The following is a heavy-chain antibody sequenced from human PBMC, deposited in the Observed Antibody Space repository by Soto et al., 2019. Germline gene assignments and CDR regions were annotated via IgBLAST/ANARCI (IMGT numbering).Heavy chain of an antibody. CDR2: INHSGST. D-gene: IGHD3-10*01. CDR1: GGSFSGYY. CDR3: ARGPRITMVRGVRGYYYYYYMDV. V-gene: IGHV4-34*01. J-gene: IGHJ6*03. Sequence: PSETLSLTCAVYGGSFSGYYWSWIRQPPGKGLEWIGEINHSGSTNYNPSLKSRVTISVDTSKNQFSLKLSSVTAADTAVYYCARGPRITMVRGVRGYYYYYYMDVWGKGTTVTVSS.